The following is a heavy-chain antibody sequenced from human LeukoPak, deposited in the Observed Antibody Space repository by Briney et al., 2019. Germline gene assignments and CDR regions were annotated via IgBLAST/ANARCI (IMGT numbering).Heavy chain of an antibody. V-gene: IGHV7-81*01. CDR2: FNTYTGNP. CDR1: GYSFTTYG. CDR3: ARSPPPETYYYDSSGYYPLIDY. D-gene: IGHD3-22*01. J-gene: IGHJ4*02. Sequence: AASVKVSCKASGYSFTTYGMNWVPQAPGQGLEWMGWFNTYTGNPTYAQGFTGRFVFSMDTSASTAYLQISSLKAEDMAMYYCARSPPPETYYYDSSGYYPLIDYWGQGTLVTVSS.